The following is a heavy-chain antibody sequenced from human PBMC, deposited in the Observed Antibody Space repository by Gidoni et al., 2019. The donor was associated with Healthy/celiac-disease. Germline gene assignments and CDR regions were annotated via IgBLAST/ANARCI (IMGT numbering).Heavy chain of an antibody. CDR3: ASAAGGYYYGMDV. V-gene: IGHV3-48*03. J-gene: IGHJ6*02. CDR2: ISSSGSTI. CDR1: GFTFSSYE. Sequence: EVQLVESGGGLVQPGGSLRPSCAASGFTFSSYEMNWVRQAPGKGLEWVSYISSSGSTIYYADSVKGRFTISRDNAKNSLYLQMNSLRAEDTAVYYCASAAGGYYYGMDVWGQGTTVTVSS. D-gene: IGHD3-10*01.